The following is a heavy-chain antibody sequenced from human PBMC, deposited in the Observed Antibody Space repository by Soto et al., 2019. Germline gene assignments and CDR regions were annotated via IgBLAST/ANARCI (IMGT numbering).Heavy chain of an antibody. Sequence: QVQLQQWGAGLLKPSETLSLTCAVYGGSFSGYYWSWIRQPPGKGLEWIGEINHSGSTNYNPSLKSRVTISVYTSKNQFSLKLSSVTAADTAVYYCASRLSGGSCCPDYWGQGTLVTVSS. D-gene: IGHD2-15*01. CDR1: GGSFSGYY. CDR2: INHSGST. V-gene: IGHV4-34*01. CDR3: ASRLSGGSCCPDY. J-gene: IGHJ4*02.